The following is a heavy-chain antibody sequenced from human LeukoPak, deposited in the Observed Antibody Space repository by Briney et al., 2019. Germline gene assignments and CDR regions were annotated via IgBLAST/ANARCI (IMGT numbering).Heavy chain of an antibody. CDR3: ARGYSGSRYRYYYYMDV. CDR1: GFTFSTYW. V-gene: IGHV3-7*01. D-gene: IGHD6-13*01. CDR2: VKPDGSEK. J-gene: IGHJ6*03. Sequence: GGSLRLSCAASGFTFSTYWMHWVRQAPGKGLEWVANVKPDGSEKYYVDSVKGRFTISKDNAKNSLSLQLNSLRAEDTAVYYCARGYSGSRYRYYYYMDVWGKGTTVTVSS.